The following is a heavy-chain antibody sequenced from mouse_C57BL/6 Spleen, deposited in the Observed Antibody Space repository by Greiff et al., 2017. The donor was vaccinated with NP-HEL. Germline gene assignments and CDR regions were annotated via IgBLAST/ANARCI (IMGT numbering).Heavy chain of an antibody. V-gene: IGHV1-18*01. Sequence: EVQLQQSGPELVKPGASVKIPCKASGYTFTDYNMDWVKQSHGKSLEWIGDINPNNGGTIYNQKFKGKATLTVDKSSSTADMERRSLTSEDTAVYYCARAGKGFAYWGQRTLVTVSA. CDR2: INPNNGGT. CDR3: ARAGKGFAY. CDR1: GYTFTDYN. J-gene: IGHJ3*01.